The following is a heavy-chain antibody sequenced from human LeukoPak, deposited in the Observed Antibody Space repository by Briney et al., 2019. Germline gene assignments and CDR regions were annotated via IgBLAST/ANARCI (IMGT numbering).Heavy chain of an antibody. D-gene: IGHD4-23*01. V-gene: IGHV1-69*13. J-gene: IGHJ6*02. Sequence: ASVKVSCKASEGTFSSYAISWVRQAPGQGLEWMGQIIPMLGTASYAQRFQGRVTLTADESTSTAYMELSSLRSEDTAVYYCARESLPYGGNSFGHYYGMDVWGQGTTVTVSS. CDR1: EGTFSSYA. CDR2: IIPMLGTA. CDR3: ARESLPYGGNSFGHYYGMDV.